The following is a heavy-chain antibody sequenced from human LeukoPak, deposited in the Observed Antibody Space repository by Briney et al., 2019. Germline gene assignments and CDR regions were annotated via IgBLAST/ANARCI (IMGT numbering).Heavy chain of an antibody. D-gene: IGHD3-9*01. V-gene: IGHV4-34*01. CDR3: AIRKYYDILTGYRKSPTSGFDP. CDR2: INHSGST. Sequence: PSDTLSLICAVYGGPFSYYYWSWIRQPPGKTLEWIGEINHSGSTNYNPSLKSRVTISVDTSKNQFSLKLSSVTAADTAVYYCAIRKYYDILTGYRKSPTSGFDPWGQRTLVTVSS. CDR1: GGPFSYYY. J-gene: IGHJ5*02.